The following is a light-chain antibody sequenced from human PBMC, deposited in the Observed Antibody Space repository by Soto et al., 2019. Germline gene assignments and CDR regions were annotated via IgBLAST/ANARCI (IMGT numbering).Light chain of an antibody. CDR1: QGIGSW. Sequence: DIQLAQSPSSVSASVGDRVTITCRASQGIGSWLAWYQQKPGKAPKLLIYAASSLQSGVPSRFSGSGSGTDFTLTISSLQPEDFASYHCQQANSFPPNFGGGTKVEIQ. CDR3: QQANSFPPN. CDR2: AAS. V-gene: IGKV1D-12*01. J-gene: IGKJ4*01.